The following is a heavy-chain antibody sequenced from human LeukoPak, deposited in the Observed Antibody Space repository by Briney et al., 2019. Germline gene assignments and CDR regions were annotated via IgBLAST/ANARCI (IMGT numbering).Heavy chain of an antibody. D-gene: IGHD6-6*01. V-gene: IGHV1-46*01. CDR1: GYTFTTYY. J-gene: IGHJ3*02. CDR3: ATSSIAARDPRKNAFDI. CDR2: ISLGVGST. Sequence: ASVKVSCKASGYTFTTYYMYWVRHAPGQGLEWMGIISLGVGSTNYTQKFQGRITMTRDMSTSTVYMDLSSLRSEDTAVYYCATSSIAARDPRKNAFDIWGQGTMVTVSS.